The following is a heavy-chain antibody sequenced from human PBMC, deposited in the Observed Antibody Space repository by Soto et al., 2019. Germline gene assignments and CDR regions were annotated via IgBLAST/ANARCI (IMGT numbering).Heavy chain of an antibody. V-gene: IGHV4-59*01. CDR1: GGSFSGYY. Sequence: PSETLSLTCAVYGGSFSGYYWSWIRQPPGKGLEWIGYIYYSGSTNYNPSLKSRVTISVDTSKNQFSLKLSSVTAADTAVYYCARTTVTTLTNWFDPWGQGTLVTVSS. D-gene: IGHD4-4*01. CDR2: IYYSGST. CDR3: ARTTVTTLTNWFDP. J-gene: IGHJ5*02.